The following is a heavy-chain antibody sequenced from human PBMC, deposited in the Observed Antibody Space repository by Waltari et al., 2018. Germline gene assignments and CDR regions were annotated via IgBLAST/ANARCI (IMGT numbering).Heavy chain of an antibody. V-gene: IGHV3-74*02. CDR2: ISSDGGST. Sequence: EVQLVESGGDLVQPGGSLRLSCAASGFTFNSYWMYWVRQAPGKGLEWVSRISSDGGSTSYADSVKGRFTISRENANNSLYLRMNSLRAEDTAVYYCTTVREYCGGIYCYAPWYWGQGVLVTVSS. J-gene: IGHJ4*02. D-gene: IGHD2-21*01. CDR3: TTVREYCGGIYCYAPWY. CDR1: GFTFNSYW.